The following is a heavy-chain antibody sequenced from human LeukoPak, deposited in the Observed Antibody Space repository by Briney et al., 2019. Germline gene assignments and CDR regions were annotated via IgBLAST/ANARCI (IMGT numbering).Heavy chain of an antibody. Sequence: GGSRRLSCAASGFTFSSYSMNWVRQAPGKGLEWVSYISSSSSTIYYADSVKGRFTISRDNAKNSLYLQMNSLRDEDTAVYYGAREVAVAGYKDYWGQGTLVTVSS. CDR1: GFTFSSYS. CDR3: AREVAVAGYKDY. D-gene: IGHD6-19*01. V-gene: IGHV3-48*02. CDR2: ISSSSSTI. J-gene: IGHJ4*02.